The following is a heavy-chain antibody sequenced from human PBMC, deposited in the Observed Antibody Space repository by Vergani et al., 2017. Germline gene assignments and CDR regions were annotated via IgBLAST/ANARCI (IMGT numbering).Heavy chain of an antibody. CDR1: GGTFSSYA. D-gene: IGHD2-21*02. CDR3: ARQDCGGDCYPGKNAFDI. J-gene: IGHJ3*02. Sequence: QVQLVQSGAEVKKPGSSVKVSCKASGGTFSSYAISWVRQAPGQGLEWMGRIIPIFGTANYAQKFQGRVTITADESTSTAYMELSSLRPEDTAVYYCARQDCGGDCYPGKNAFDIWGQGTMVTVSS. V-gene: IGHV1-69*18. CDR2: IIPIFGTA.